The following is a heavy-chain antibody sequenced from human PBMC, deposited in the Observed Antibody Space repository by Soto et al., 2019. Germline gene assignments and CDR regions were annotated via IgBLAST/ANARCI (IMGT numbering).Heavy chain of an antibody. Sequence: ASVKVSCKASGYTFTGYYMHWVRQAPGQGLEWMGWINPNSGGTNYAQKLQGWVTMTRDTSISTAYMELSRLRSDDTAVYYCAREYRCPGGGSCHSAGSDYWGQGTLVTVSS. J-gene: IGHJ4*02. D-gene: IGHD2-15*01. CDR1: GYTFTGYY. CDR2: INPNSGGT. CDR3: AREYRCPGGGSCHSAGSDY. V-gene: IGHV1-2*04.